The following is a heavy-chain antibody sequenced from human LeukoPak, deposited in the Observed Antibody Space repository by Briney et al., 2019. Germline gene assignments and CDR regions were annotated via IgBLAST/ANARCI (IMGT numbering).Heavy chain of an antibody. Sequence: ASVKVSCKASGYTFTGYFMHWVRQAPGQGLEWMGWINPNSGGTNYAQKFQGRVTMTRDASISTAYMELSSLRSDDTAVYYCAREVLAKNYGMDVWGQGTTVTVSS. CDR2: INPNSGGT. V-gene: IGHV1-2*02. D-gene: IGHD2-8*02. J-gene: IGHJ6*02. CDR3: AREVLAKNYGMDV. CDR1: GYTFTGYF.